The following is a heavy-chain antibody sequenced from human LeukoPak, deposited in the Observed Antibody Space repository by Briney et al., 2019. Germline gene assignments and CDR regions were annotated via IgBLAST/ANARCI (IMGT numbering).Heavy chain of an antibody. CDR2: IYSRVST. CDR1: GLTVSSNY. CDR3: ASGGLGARKYYSDPFDY. D-gene: IGHD3-16*01. Sequence: PGGSLRLSCAPSGLTVSSNYMSWVRQAPQRGLEWVSIIYSRVSTYYAASVKGRVTISRDDSKNTVYLQMNSLRAEDAAVYYCASGGLGARKYYSDPFDYWGQGTLVTVSS. V-gene: IGHV3-53*01. J-gene: IGHJ4*02.